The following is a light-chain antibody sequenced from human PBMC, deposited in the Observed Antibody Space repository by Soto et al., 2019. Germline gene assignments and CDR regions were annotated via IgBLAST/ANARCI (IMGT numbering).Light chain of an antibody. J-gene: IGKJ2*01. CDR3: QKYNSAPST. CDR2: AAS. Sequence: DIQMTQSPSSLSASVGDRVTIPCRAHQDISNYLAWYQQKPGKVPELLIYAASTLRTGVQSRFSGSGSGTVFTLTNNNLQPEDFATYYCQKYNSAPSTFGRGTSLEIK. V-gene: IGKV1-27*01. CDR1: QDISNY.